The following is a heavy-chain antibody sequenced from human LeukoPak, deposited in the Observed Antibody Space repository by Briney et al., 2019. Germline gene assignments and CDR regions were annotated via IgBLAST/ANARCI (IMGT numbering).Heavy chain of an antibody. CDR1: GFTFSSYA. CDR3: ARDPIYTFDGPEYFQH. Sequence: GGSLRLSCAASGFTFSSYAMSWVRQAPGKGLEWVSGICGNDGRTYYADSVKGRFTISRDNSKNTLYLQMNSLRAEDTAVYYCARDPIYTFDGPEYFQHWGQGTLVTVSS. D-gene: IGHD2-2*02. CDR2: ICGNDGRT. J-gene: IGHJ1*01. V-gene: IGHV3-23*01.